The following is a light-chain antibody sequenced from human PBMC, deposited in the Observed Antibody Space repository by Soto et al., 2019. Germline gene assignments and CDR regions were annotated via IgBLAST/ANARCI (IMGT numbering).Light chain of an antibody. Sequence: DIVMTQSPDSLAVSLGERATFNCKSSQSVLYSSNNKNYLAWYQQKPGQPPKLLIYWASTRESGVPDRFSGSGSGKDSTLTISSLPAEDVAVYYCQQYYSTPLTFGGGTKVEIK. V-gene: IGKV4-1*01. CDR3: QQYYSTPLT. CDR1: QSVLYSSNNKNY. J-gene: IGKJ4*01. CDR2: WAS.